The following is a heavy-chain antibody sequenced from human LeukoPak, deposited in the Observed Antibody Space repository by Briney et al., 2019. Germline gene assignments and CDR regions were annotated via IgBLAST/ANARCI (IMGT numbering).Heavy chain of an antibody. CDR2: ISSSSSTI. V-gene: IGHV3-48*01. CDR1: GFTFSSYS. J-gene: IGHJ3*02. CDR3: ARDPGGTRDYGDYDGAFDI. D-gene: IGHD4-17*01. Sequence: PGGSLRLSCAASGFTFSSYSMNWVRQAPGKGLEGVSYISSSSSTIYYADSVKGRFTISRDNAKNSLYLQMTSLRAEDTAVYYCARDPGGTRDYGDYDGAFDIWGQGTMVTVSS.